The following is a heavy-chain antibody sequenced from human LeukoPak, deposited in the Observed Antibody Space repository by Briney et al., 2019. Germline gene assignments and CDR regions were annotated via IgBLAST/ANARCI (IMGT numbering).Heavy chain of an antibody. CDR3: AKPLYYDSSGYPYSFDY. CDR1: GFTFSSYG. D-gene: IGHD3-22*01. Sequence: GGSLRLSCAASGFTFSSYGMSWVRQAPGKGLEWVSAISGSGGSTYYADSVKGRFTISRDNSKNTLYLQMNSLRAEDTAVYYCAKPLYYDSSGYPYSFDYWGQGTLVTVSS. V-gene: IGHV3-23*01. CDR2: ISGSGGST. J-gene: IGHJ4*02.